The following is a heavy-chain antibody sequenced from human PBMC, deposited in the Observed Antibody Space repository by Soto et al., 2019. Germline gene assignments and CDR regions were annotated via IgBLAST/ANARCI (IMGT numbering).Heavy chain of an antibody. Sequence: PSETLSLTCTVSGGSISSYYWSWIRQPPGKGLEWIGYIYYSGSTNYNPSLKSRVTISVDTSKNQFSLKLSSVTAADTAVYYCARSPGDYYDPPRAWLHPSGQGTLVTLSS. CDR2: IYYSGST. D-gene: IGHD3-22*01. CDR1: GGSISSYY. CDR3: ARSPGDYYDPPRAWLHP. J-gene: IGHJ5*02. V-gene: IGHV4-59*01.